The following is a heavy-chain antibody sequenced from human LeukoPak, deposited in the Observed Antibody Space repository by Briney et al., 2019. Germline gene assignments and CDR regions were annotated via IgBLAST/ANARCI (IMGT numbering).Heavy chain of an antibody. J-gene: IGHJ4*02. CDR1: GFTFSSYW. CDR3: ARFPRGYTSGWYFDY. V-gene: IGHV3-74*01. Sequence: PGGSLRLSCAASGFTFSSYWMHWVRQAPGKGLVWVSGINGDGSSTSHADSVKGRFTISRDNAKNTLYLQMNSLGAEDTAVYYCARFPRGYTSGWYFDYWGQGTLVTVSS. D-gene: IGHD6-19*01. CDR2: INGDGSST.